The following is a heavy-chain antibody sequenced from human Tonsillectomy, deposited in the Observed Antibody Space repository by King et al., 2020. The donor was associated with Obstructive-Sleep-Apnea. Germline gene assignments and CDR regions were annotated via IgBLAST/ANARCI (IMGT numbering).Heavy chain of an antibody. D-gene: IGHD2-15*01. J-gene: IGHJ6*02. V-gene: IGHV1-18*04. CDR1: GNIFTTYG. CDR3: ARFIDYDYSGMDV. CDR2: ISAYNGNT. Sequence: QLVQSGAEVKKPGASVKVSCKASGNIFTTYGIRWVRQAPGQGLEWMGWISAYNGNTNYAQKLQGRVTMTTDTSTSTAYMELRSLRSDDTAVYYCARFIDYDYSGMDVWGQGTTVTVSS.